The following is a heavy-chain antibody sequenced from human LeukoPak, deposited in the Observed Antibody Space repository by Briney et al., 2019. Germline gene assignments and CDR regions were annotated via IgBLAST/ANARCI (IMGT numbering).Heavy chain of an antibody. CDR2: LYSGGSA. V-gene: IGHV3-53*01. J-gene: IGHJ6*02. CDR1: GFIVSSNY. CDR3: ARDSETETGWYYYGMDV. Sequence: GGSLRLSCAASGFIVSSNYMNWVRQAPGKWLEWIAVLYSGGSAYYADSVKGRFTISRDNSKNTLYLQIYSLRAEDTAIYYCARDSETETGWYYYGMDVRGQGTTVTVSS. D-gene: IGHD1-1*01.